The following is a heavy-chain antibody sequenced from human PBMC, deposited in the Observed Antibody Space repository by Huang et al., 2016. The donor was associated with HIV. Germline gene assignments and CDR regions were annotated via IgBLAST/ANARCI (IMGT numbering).Heavy chain of an antibody. J-gene: IGHJ6*01. V-gene: IGHV3-7*01. CDR2: IKKDESEK. CDR1: TFTFGAYW. CDR3: ATKTAGMDI. D-gene: IGHD1-7*01. Sequence: VESGGRSVQPGGSIKLSGVGSTFTFGAYWMSWVRKPPWKGCGWGAKIKKDESEKDYVDSVKVRFNISRDNARKVLFLEMDDLRVEDTAIYFCATKTAGMDIWGQGTTVTVSS.